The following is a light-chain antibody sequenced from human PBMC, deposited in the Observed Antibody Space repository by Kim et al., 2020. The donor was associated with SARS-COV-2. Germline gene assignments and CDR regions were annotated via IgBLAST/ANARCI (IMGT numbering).Light chain of an antibody. CDR1: QSVSSSY. J-gene: IGKJ1*01. CDR3: QQYDTAQWT. V-gene: IGKV3-20*01. CDR2: GAT. Sequence: EIVLTQSPATLSLSPGESATLSCRTSQSVSSSYIAWYQQRPGQAPRLLIFGATIRATGIPDRFSGSGSGTDFTLTISRLEPEDFAVYYCQQYDTAQWTFGQGTKVDIK.